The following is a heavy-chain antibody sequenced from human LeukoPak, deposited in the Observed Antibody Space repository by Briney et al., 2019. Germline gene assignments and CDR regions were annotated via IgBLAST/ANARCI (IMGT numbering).Heavy chain of an antibody. CDR3: ASYLYWWSDLGY. Sequence: GVSLRLSCATSGFSFSNYLMSWVRQTPGKGLEWVANIKEDGRGKWYVDSVRGRFTISRDNAKNSLYLQMDSLRVEDTAVYYCASYLYWWSDLGYWGQGTLVTVSS. CDR1: GFSFSNYL. J-gene: IGHJ4*02. CDR2: IKEDGRGK. V-gene: IGHV3-7*01. D-gene: IGHD2-8*02.